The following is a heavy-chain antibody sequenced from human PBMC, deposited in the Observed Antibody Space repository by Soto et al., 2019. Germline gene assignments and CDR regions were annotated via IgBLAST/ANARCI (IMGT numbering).Heavy chain of an antibody. CDR3: ARDRETGGGYFDSYYYGMDV. CDR2: IYYSGST. V-gene: IGHV4-59*01. D-gene: IGHD2-21*02. CDR1: GGSISSYY. J-gene: IGHJ6*02. Sequence: PSETLSLTCTVSGGSISSYYWSWIRQPPGKGLEWIGYIYYSGSTNYNPSLKSRVTISVDTSKNQFSLKLSSVTAADTAVYYCARDRETGGGYFDSYYYGMDVWGQGTTVTVSS.